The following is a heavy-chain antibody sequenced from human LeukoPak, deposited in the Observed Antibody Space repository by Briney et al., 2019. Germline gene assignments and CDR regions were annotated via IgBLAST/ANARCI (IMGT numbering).Heavy chain of an antibody. J-gene: IGHJ4*02. V-gene: IGHV4-59*01. CDR3: ARGNGGYAVY. D-gene: IGHD5-12*01. Sequence: SETLSLTCTDSGGSISSYYWSWIRQPPGKGLEWIGYIYYSGSTNYNPSLKSRVTISVDTSKNQFSLKLSSVTAADTAIFYCARGNGGYAVYWGQGTLVTVSS. CDR2: IYYSGST. CDR1: GGSISSYY.